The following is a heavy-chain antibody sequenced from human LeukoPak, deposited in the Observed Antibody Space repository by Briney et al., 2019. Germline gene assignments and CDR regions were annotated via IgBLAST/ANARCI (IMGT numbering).Heavy chain of an antibody. J-gene: IGHJ6*03. Sequence: ASVKVSCKASGGTFSSYAISWVRQAPGQGLEWMGGIIPIFGTANCAQKFQGRVTITADKSTSTAYMELSSLRSEDTAVYYCAREIQRSSCMDVWGKGTTVTVSS. CDR1: GGTFSSYA. CDR2: IIPIFGTA. CDR3: AREIQRSSCMDV. V-gene: IGHV1-69*06. D-gene: IGHD4-17*01.